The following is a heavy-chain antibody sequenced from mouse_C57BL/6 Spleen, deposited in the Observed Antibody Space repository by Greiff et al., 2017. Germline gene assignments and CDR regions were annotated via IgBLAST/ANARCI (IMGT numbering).Heavy chain of an antibody. V-gene: IGHV1-63*01. CDR1: GYTFPNYW. Sequence: QVQLQQSGAELVRPGTSVKMSCKASGYTFPNYWVGWAKQRPGHGLEWIGDIYPGGGYTNYNEKFKGKATLTADKSSSTAYMQFSSLTSEDSAIYYCARGAYGDYWGQGTTLTVSS. CDR2: IYPGGGYT. D-gene: IGHD6-5*01. J-gene: IGHJ2*01. CDR3: ARGAYGDY.